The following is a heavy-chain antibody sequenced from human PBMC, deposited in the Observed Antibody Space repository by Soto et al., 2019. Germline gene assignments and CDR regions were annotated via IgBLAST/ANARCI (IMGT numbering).Heavy chain of an antibody. CDR2: IYYSGST. J-gene: IGHJ6*03. CDR3: ARVTSHYYYYMDV. D-gene: IGHD2-2*01. Sequence: PSETLSLTCTVSGGSISSSSYYWGWIRQPPGKGLEWIGSIYYSGSTYYNPSLKSRVTISVDTSRNQYSLKLSSVTAADTAVYYCARVTSHYYYYMDVWGKGTTVTVSS. CDR1: GGSISSSSYY. V-gene: IGHV4-39*01.